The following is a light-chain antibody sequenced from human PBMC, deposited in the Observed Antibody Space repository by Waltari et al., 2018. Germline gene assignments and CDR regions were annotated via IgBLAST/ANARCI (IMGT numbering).Light chain of an antibody. CDR3: QQYYTTPCT. J-gene: IGKJ2*02. V-gene: IGKV4-1*01. CDR1: QSVLYSSDNKNY. CDR2: WAS. Sequence: DIVMTQSPDSLAVSLGERATINCKSSQSVLYSSDNKNYLAWYQQKPGQPPKVLIYWASTRESGVPDRFSGSGSGTDLTLTISSLQAEDVAVYFCQQYYTTPCTFGQGTKLEIK.